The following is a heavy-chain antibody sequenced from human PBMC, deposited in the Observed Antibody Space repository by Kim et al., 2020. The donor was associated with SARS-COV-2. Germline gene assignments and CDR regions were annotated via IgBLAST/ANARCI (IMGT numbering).Heavy chain of an antibody. V-gene: IGHV1-3*01. CDR1: GYTFTSYA. Sequence: ASVKVSCKASGYTFTSYAMHWVRQAPGQRLEWMGWINAGNGNTKYSQKFQGRVTITRDTSASTAYMELSSLRSEDTAVYYCARGSIVVVPAATYYYYYGMDVWGQGTTVTVSS. CDR3: ARGSIVVVPAATYYYYYGMDV. J-gene: IGHJ6*02. CDR2: INAGNGNT. D-gene: IGHD2-2*01.